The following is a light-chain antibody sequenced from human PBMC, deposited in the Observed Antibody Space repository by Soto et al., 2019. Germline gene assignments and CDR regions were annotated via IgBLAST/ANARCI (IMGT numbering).Light chain of an antibody. V-gene: IGKV2-28*01. CDR1: QSLLHSNGYNY. CDR3: MQPIHTAPRT. J-gene: IGKJ2*01. Sequence: VMTQSTLSLPVTPGEPASISFRSSQSLLHSNGYNYLNWYLQKPGQSTQLLIYLGSYRASGVPDRFIGSGSVTDFTLKISRMKAEDVRGVYYVMQPIHTAPRTLVQVTKLDFK. CDR2: LGS.